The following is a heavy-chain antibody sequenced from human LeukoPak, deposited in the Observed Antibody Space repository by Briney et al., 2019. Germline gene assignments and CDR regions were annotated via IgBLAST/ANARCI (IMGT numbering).Heavy chain of an antibody. V-gene: IGHV3-11*01. CDR3: ARQPGIAVAAGVDV. Sequence: GGSLRLSCAASGFTFSDYYMSWIRQAPGKGLEWVSYISSSGSTIYYADSVKGRFTISRDNAKNSLYLQMNRLRAEDTAVYYCARQPGIAVAAGVDVWGQGTTVTVSS. J-gene: IGHJ6*02. CDR2: ISSSGSTI. D-gene: IGHD6-19*01. CDR1: GFTFSDYY.